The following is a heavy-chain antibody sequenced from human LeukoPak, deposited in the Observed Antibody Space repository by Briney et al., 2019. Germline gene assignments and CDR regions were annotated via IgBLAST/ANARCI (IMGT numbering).Heavy chain of an antibody. J-gene: IGHJ4*02. D-gene: IGHD3-10*01. CDR1: GYTFTGYY. V-gene: IGHV1-2*02. Sequence: GASVKVSCKASGYTFTGYYMHWVRQAPGQGLEWMGWINPNSGFTNYAQKFQGRVTMTRDTSISTAYMELSRLRSDDTAVYYCARDFIVRGVTTPDYWGQGTLVTVSS. CDR2: INPNSGFT. CDR3: ARDFIVRGVTTPDY.